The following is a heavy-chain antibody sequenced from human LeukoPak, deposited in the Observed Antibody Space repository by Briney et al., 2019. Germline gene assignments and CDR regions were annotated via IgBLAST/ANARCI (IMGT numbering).Heavy chain of an antibody. Sequence: PGGSLRLSCAASGFTFSDYYMSWIRQAPGKGLEWVSYISSSGSTIYYAASVKGRFTISRDNAKNSLYLQMNSLRAEDTAVYYCARDPGEYYYDSSGSLDYWGQGTLVTVSS. CDR2: ISSSGSTI. CDR3: ARDPGEYYYDSSGSLDY. CDR1: GFTFSDYY. D-gene: IGHD3-22*01. J-gene: IGHJ4*02. V-gene: IGHV3-11*04.